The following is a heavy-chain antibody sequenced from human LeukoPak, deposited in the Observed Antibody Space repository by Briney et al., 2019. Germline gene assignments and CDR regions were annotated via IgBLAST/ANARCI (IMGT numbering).Heavy chain of an antibody. J-gene: IGHJ4*02. V-gene: IGHV3-15*01. CDR2: IKSKTDGGTT. CDR3: TTKGYCSSTSCYGRDY. Sequence: GGSLRLSCAASGFTFSSYWMSWVRQAPGKGLEWVGRIKSKTDGGTTDYAAPVKGRFTISRDDSKNTLYLQMNSLKTEDTAVYYCTTKGYCSSTSCYGRDYWGQGTLVTVSS. D-gene: IGHD2-2*01. CDR1: GFTFSSYW.